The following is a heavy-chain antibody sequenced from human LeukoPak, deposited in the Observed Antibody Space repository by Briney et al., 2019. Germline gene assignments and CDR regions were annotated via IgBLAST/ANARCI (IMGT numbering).Heavy chain of an antibody. J-gene: IGHJ6*02. CDR2: IYSGGST. CDR1: GFTVSSNY. V-gene: IGHV3-53*01. CDR3: ARDGYCSGVRCHNDYYYGVDV. D-gene: IGHD2-15*01. Sequence: GGSLRLSCAASGFTVSSNYMSWVRQAPGKGLEWVSVIYSGGSTYYADSVKGRFTISRDNAENSLYLQINSLRAEDTAVYYCARDGYCSGVRCHNDYYYGVDVWGQGTTVTVSS.